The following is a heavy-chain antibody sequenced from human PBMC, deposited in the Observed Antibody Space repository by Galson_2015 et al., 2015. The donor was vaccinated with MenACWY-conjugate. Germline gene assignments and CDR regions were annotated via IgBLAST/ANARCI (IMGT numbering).Heavy chain of an antibody. CDR1: GFTFRQYA. CDR3: AKDVYMDV. Sequence: SLRLSCAVSGFTFRQYAMRWVRQAPGKGLEWVAIVRDSGAATHYIDSVKGRFTISRDNSKNTLYLQMNRLRAEDTALYYCAKDVYMDVWGNATAVTVSS. V-gene: IGHV3-23*01. J-gene: IGHJ6*03. CDR2: VRDSGAAT.